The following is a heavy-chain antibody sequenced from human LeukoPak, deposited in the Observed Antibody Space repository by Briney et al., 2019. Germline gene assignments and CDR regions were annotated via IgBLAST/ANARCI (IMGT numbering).Heavy chain of an antibody. Sequence: KPSETLSLTCAVYGGSFSGYYWSWIRQPPGKGLEWIGEINHSGSTNYNPSLKSRVTISVDTSKNQFSLKLSSVTAADTAVYYCARVSYEFWSGYSYYYMDVWGKGTTVTVSS. D-gene: IGHD3-3*01. CDR2: INHSGST. V-gene: IGHV4-34*01. CDR1: GGSFSGYY. J-gene: IGHJ6*03. CDR3: ARVSYEFWSGYSYYYMDV.